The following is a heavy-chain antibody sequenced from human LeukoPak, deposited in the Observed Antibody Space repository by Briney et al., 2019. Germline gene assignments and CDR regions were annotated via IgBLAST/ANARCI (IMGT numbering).Heavy chain of an antibody. Sequence: SETLSLTCTVSGGSSSSGDYFWNWIRQTPGKGLEWIGYIYYSGSTYYNPSLRSRVTISVDTSKNQFSLKLSSVTAADTAVYYCASNYYYDSSGYPTWGAFDIWGQGTMVTVSS. CDR1: GGSSSSGDYF. CDR2: IYYSGST. D-gene: IGHD3-22*01. J-gene: IGHJ3*02. CDR3: ASNYYYDSSGYPTWGAFDI. V-gene: IGHV4-30-4*02.